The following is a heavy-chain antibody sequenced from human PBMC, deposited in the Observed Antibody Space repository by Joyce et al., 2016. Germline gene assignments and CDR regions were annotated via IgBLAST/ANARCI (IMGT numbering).Heavy chain of an antibody. J-gene: IGHJ4*02. V-gene: IGHV1-2*02. CDR2: MNPNTGDT. CDR3: VRSRSFYFDN. Sequence: QVQLVQSGAEVKRPGASLTVSCKPSGSAFTDYFLAWVRQAPGQGLEWMGYMNPNTGDTTYTKKFQDRVTMTRDTAISTAYVELTDLTSDDAAIYYCVRSRSFYFDNWGQGTLVTVSS. D-gene: IGHD1-26*01. CDR1: GSAFTDYF.